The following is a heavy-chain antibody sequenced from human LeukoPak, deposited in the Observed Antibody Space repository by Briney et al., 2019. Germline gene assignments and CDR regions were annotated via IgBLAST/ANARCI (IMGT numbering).Heavy chain of an antibody. D-gene: IGHD2-21*02. Sequence: GGSLTLSCPVSGFTFSTSAFSWVRQPPPQGLEWVANRNQDGSGSYYVNSVRDGLTISRDNAKNTLYLQMISLRAEDTAVYYCATRAYCGGDCYSYDHWGQGTLVTVSS. CDR3: ATRAYCGGDCYSYDH. V-gene: IGHV3-7*01. CDR1: GFTFSTSA. J-gene: IGHJ4*02. CDR2: RNQDGSGS.